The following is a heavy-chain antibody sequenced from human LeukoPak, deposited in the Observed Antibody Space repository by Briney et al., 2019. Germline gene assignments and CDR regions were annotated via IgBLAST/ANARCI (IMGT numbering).Heavy chain of an antibody. J-gene: IGHJ4*02. D-gene: IGHD6-19*01. CDR2: IKEDGSVR. CDR1: AFIFSGHW. Sequence: GGSLRLSCEGSAFIFSGHWMNWVRQTPGKGLEWVASIKEDGSVRQYVDSVKGRFTISRDNAKNSLYLQMNSLRAEDTADYYCAREVPVAGLDYWGQGTLVTVSS. V-gene: IGHV3-7*01. CDR3: AREVPVAGLDY.